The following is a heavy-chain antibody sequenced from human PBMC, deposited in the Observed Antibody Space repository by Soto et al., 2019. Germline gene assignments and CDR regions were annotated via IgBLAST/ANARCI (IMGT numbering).Heavy chain of an antibody. J-gene: IGHJ6*02. V-gene: IGHV3-11*01. CDR2: ISSSGSTI. CDR1: GFTFSDYY. CDR3: ARDSNSHYDFWSGYYAHDGMDV. Sequence: RLSCAASGFTFSDYYMSWIRQAPGKGLEWVSYISSSGSTIYYADSVKGRFTISRDNAKNSLYLQMNSLRAEDTAVYYCARDSNSHYDFWSGYYAHDGMDVWGQGTTVTVSS. D-gene: IGHD3-3*01.